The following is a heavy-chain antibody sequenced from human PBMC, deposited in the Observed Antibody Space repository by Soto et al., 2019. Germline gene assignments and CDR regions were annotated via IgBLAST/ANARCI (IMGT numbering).Heavy chain of an antibody. D-gene: IGHD3-3*01. J-gene: IGHJ4*02. CDR3: AILAYYDRWRGSSSDY. CDR1: GGSLSGYY. CDR2: INHSGST. V-gene: IGHV4-34*01. Sequence: SETLSLTCAVYGGSLSGYYWSWIRQPPGKGLEWIGEINHSGSTNYNPSLKSRVTISVDTSKNQFSLKLSSVTAADTAVYYCAILAYYDRWRGSSSDYWGPGPLVTLSS.